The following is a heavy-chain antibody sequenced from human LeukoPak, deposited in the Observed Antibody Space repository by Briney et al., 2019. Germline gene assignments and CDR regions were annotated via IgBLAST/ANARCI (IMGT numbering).Heavy chain of an antibody. CDR3: AREPSTGTA. CDR2: ILYDGSNK. CDR1: GFTFSSYA. Sequence: GGSLRLSCAASGFTFSSYAMHWVRQAPGKGLEWVAIILYDGSNKYYADSVKGRFTISRDNSKNTLYLEMSSLRAEDTAAYYCAREPSTGTAWGQGTLVTVSS. J-gene: IGHJ5*02. V-gene: IGHV3-30-3*01. D-gene: IGHD1-1*01.